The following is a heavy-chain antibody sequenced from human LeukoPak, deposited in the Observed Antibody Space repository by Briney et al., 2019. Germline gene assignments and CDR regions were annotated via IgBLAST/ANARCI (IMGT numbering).Heavy chain of an antibody. J-gene: IGHJ4*02. D-gene: IGHD2-21*02. CDR3: AKVLVVVVTATQYYFDY. Sequence: GGSLRLSCAASGFTFSSYAMSRVRQAPGKGLEWVSAISGSGGSTYYADSVKGRLTISRDNSKNTLYLQMNSLRAEDTAVYYCAKVLVVVVTATQYYFDYWGQGTLVTVSS. CDR1: GFTFSSYA. CDR2: ISGSGGST. V-gene: IGHV3-23*01.